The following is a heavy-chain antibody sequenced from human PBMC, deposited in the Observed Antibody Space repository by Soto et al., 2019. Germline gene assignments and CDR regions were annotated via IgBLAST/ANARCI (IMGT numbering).Heavy chain of an antibody. CDR2: IYYSGST. CDR3: ARLMVRGIIEAFDI. CDR1: GSSVSSGSYY. J-gene: IGHJ3*02. V-gene: IGHV4-61*01. D-gene: IGHD3-10*01. Sequence: QVQLQESGPGLVKPSETLSLTCSFSGSSVSSGSYYWSWIRQPPGKGLEWIGYIYYSGSTNYNPSLKSRVTISVDTSKNQFSLKLSSVTAADTAVYYCARLMVRGIIEAFDIWGQGTMVTVSS.